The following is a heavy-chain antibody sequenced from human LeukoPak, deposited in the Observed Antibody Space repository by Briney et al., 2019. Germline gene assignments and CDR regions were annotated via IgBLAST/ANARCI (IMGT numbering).Heavy chain of an antibody. Sequence: GSSVKVSCKASGGTFSSYAISWVRQAPGQGLEWMGWINPNSGGTNYAQKFQGRVTMTRDTSISTAYMELSRLRSDDTAVYYCARYYGGNSVDHFTTFDYWGQGTLVTVSS. CDR1: GGTFSSYA. CDR2: INPNSGGT. CDR3: ARYYGGNSVDHFTTFDY. J-gene: IGHJ4*02. V-gene: IGHV1-2*02. D-gene: IGHD4-23*01.